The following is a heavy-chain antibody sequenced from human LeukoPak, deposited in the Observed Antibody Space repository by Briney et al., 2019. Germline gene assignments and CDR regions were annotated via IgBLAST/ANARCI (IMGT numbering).Heavy chain of an antibody. CDR2: IYYSGST. J-gene: IGHJ4*02. CDR3: ARGRIQLWLEYFDY. CDR1: GGSFSGYY. D-gene: IGHD5-18*01. Sequence: SETLSLTCAVYGGSFSGYYWSWIRQPPGKGLEWIGYIYYSGSTNYNPSLKSRVTISVDTSKNQFSLKLSSVTAADTAVYYCARGRIQLWLEYFDYWGQGTLVTVSS. V-gene: IGHV4-59*01.